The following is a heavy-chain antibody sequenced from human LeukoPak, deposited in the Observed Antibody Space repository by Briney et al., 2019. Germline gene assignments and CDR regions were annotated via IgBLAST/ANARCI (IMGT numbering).Heavy chain of an antibody. CDR3: ARVLYYDSSPWLDP. D-gene: IGHD3-22*01. CDR1: GYTFTSYE. CDR2: MNPNSGNT. J-gene: IGHJ5*02. V-gene: IGHV1-8*01. Sequence: ASVRVSCKASGYTFTSYEINWVRQATGQGLEWMGWMNPNSGNTGYAQKFQGRVTMTRNTSISTAYMELSSLRSEDTAVYYCARVLYYDSSPWLDPWGQGTLVTVSS.